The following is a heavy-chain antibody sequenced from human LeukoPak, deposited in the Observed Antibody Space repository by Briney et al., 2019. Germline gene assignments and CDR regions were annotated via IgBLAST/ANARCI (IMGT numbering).Heavy chain of an antibody. CDR1: GFTFDDYG. Sequence: PGGSLRLSCAASGFTFDDYGMSWVRQAPGRGLEWVSGINWNGGSTGYADSVKGRFTISRDNAKNSLYLQMNSLRAEDTALYYCARGYCSSTSCYDFFDYWGQGTLVTVSS. J-gene: IGHJ4*02. D-gene: IGHD2-2*01. CDR2: INWNGGST. V-gene: IGHV3-20*04. CDR3: ARGYCSSTSCYDFFDY.